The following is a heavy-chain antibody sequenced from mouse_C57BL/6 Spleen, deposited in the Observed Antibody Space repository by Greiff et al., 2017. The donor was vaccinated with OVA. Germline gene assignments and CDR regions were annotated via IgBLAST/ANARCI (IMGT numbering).Heavy chain of an antibody. CDR3: ARSHYDYDWLAY. Sequence: VQLQQPGAELVRPGSSVKLSCKASGYTFTSYWMDWVKQRPGQGLEWIGNIYPSDSETHYNQKFKDKGTLTVDKSSSTAYMQLSSLTSEDSAVYYCARSHYDYDWLAYWGQGTLVTVSA. CDR2: IYPSDSET. CDR1: GYTFTSYW. V-gene: IGHV1-61*01. J-gene: IGHJ3*01. D-gene: IGHD2-4*01.